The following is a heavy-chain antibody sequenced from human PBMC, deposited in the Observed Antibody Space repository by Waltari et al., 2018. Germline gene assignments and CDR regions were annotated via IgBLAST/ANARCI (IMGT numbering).Heavy chain of an antibody. D-gene: IGHD5-18*01. Sequence: EVQLVESGGGLVQPGGSLRLSCEASGFTFSSYWMHWVRQAPGKGLVWVSRLKSDGRSRNYADSVKGRFTISRDNAKNTVYLQMLSLRVEDTAVYYCARGYTYRTPDALHIWGQGTVVTVSS. CDR1: GFTFSSYW. V-gene: IGHV3-74*01. CDR3: ARGYTYRTPDALHI. CDR2: LKSDGRSR. J-gene: IGHJ3*02.